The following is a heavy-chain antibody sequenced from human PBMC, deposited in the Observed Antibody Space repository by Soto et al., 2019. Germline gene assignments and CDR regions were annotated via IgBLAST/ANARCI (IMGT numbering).Heavy chain of an antibody. CDR2: ISAYNGKT. V-gene: IGHV1-18*01. CDR3: ARDRLIAGTGLLQY. D-gene: IGHD3-9*01. Sequence: QVQLVQSGAEVKKPGSSVQVSCKTSGYPFTSYGINWVRQAPGQGPEWMGWISAYNGKTSYTQKFQGRVTMTTDTSTSTAYMELRSLRSDDTAVYYCARDRLIAGTGLLQYWGQGTLVTVSS. J-gene: IGHJ4*02. CDR1: GYPFTSYG.